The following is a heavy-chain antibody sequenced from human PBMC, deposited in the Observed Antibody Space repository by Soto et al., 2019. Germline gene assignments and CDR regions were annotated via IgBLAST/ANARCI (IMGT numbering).Heavy chain of an antibody. CDR2: INPNSGDT. CDR1: GYTFTGYF. CDR3: ARVRTYYDSNGSLDY. V-gene: IGHV1-2*02. Sequence: ASVKVSCKASGYTFTGYFMHWVRQAPGQGLEWMGWINPNSGDTKYAQKFQGRVTMTRDMSISTAYMELRRLTSDDTAVYYCARVRTYYDSNGSLDYWGQGTLVTVSS. J-gene: IGHJ4*02. D-gene: IGHD3-22*01.